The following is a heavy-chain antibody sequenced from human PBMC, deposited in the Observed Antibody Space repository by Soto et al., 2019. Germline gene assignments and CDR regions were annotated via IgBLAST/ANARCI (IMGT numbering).Heavy chain of an antibody. Sequence: GGSLRLSCAASGFTFSSYAMSWVRQAPGKGLEWVSAISGSGGSTYYADSVKGRFTISRDNSKNTLYLQMNSLRAEDTAVYYCAKGGPDEYSYDPLYYGMDVWGQGTTVTVSS. CDR2: ISGSGGST. D-gene: IGHD5-18*01. V-gene: IGHV3-23*01. J-gene: IGHJ6*02. CDR1: GFTFSSYA. CDR3: AKGGPDEYSYDPLYYGMDV.